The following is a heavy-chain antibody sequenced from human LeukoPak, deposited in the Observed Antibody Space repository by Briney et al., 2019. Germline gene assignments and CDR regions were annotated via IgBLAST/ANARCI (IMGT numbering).Heavy chain of an antibody. Sequence: PGRSLRLSCAASGFTFSSYAMHWVRQAPGKGLEWMAVISYDGSNKYYADSVKGRFTISRDNSKNTLYLQMNSLRAEDTAVYYCARVASSGWSGNDYRGQGTLVTVSS. CDR3: ARVASSGWSGNDY. V-gene: IGHV3-30-3*01. J-gene: IGHJ4*02. CDR2: ISYDGSNK. D-gene: IGHD6-19*01. CDR1: GFTFSSYA.